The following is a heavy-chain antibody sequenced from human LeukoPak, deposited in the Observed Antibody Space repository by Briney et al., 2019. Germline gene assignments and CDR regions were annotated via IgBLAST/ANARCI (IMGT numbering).Heavy chain of an antibody. D-gene: IGHD2-2*01. Sequence: GGTLRLSCAASGFTFSSYGMSWVRQAPGKGLEWVSAISGSGGSTYYADSVKGRFTISRDNSKNTLYLQMNSLRAEDTAVYYCAKDGIVVVPAAINYMDVWGKGTTVTISS. CDR3: AKDGIVVVPAAINYMDV. CDR1: GFTFSSYG. CDR2: ISGSGGST. V-gene: IGHV3-23*01. J-gene: IGHJ6*03.